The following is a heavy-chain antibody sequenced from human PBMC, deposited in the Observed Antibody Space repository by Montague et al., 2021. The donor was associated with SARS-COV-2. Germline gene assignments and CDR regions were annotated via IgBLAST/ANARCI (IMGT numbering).Heavy chain of an antibody. V-gene: IGHV4-39*01. CDR2: IYYSGRT. CDR1: GDSISRSTNH. J-gene: IGHJ4*02. Sequence: SETLSLTCSVSGDSISRSTNHWGWIRQPPGKGLEWIASIYYSGRTYHNPPLKSRVTMSVDTSKNQFSLKLSSVTAADTAVYYCTRTTDDSALAATFWGQGTLVTVSS. D-gene: IGHD6-19*01. CDR3: TRTTDDSALAATF.